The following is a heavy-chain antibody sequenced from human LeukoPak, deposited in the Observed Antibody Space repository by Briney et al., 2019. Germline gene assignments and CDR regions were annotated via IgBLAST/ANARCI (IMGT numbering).Heavy chain of an antibody. CDR3: GVSVVPAAPGTH. D-gene: IGHD2-2*01. J-gene: IGHJ4*02. CDR1: GFTFSSYA. CDR2: ISGSGGST. Sequence: GGSLRLSCAASGFTFSSYAMSWVRQAPGEGLEWVSAISGSGGSTYYADSVKGRFTISRDNSKNTLYLQMNSLRAEDTAVYYCGVSVVPAAPGTHGGQGTLVTVSS. V-gene: IGHV3-23*01.